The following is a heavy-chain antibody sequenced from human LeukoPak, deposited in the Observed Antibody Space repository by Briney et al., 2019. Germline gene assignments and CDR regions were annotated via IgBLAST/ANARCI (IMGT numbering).Heavy chain of an antibody. Sequence: PSETLSLTCTVSGGSVSSGSFFWGWIRQFPGKGLEWIESMYYSGNTYYNPSLKSRVTISVDTSKNQFSLRLTSVTAADTAVYYCVRQVAYNYNYFDSWGHGTLVTVSS. J-gene: IGHJ4*01. V-gene: IGHV4-39*01. D-gene: IGHD5-24*01. CDR2: MYYSGNT. CDR3: VRQVAYNYNYFDS. CDR1: GGSVSSGSFF.